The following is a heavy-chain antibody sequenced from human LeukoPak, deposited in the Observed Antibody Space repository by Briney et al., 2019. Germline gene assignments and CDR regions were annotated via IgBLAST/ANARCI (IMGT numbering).Heavy chain of an antibody. Sequence: PGGSLRLSCAASGFTFSNYAIHWVRQAPGKGLEWVAVVSFDGRNKYYADSVKGRFTVSRDNSKNSLYLLMNSLRADDMAMYYCARESGPYYFDYWGQGTLVTVSS. J-gene: IGHJ4*02. CDR3: ARESGPYYFDY. CDR2: VSFDGRNK. CDR1: GFTFSNYA. D-gene: IGHD1-26*01. V-gene: IGHV3-30*04.